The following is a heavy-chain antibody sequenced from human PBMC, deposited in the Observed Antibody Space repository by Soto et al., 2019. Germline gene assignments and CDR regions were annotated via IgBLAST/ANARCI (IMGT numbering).Heavy chain of an antibody. D-gene: IGHD4-17*01. J-gene: IGHJ4*02. CDR1: GGSISRYY. V-gene: IGHV4-59*08. CDR2: IYYRGST. Sequence: QVQLQESGPGLVKPSETLSLTCTVSGGSISRYYWSWIRQPPGKGLEWIGYIYYRGSTNYNPSLKSRVTISVDTSKNQFSLKLSSVTAADTAVYYCVRRYGRYFDYWGQGTLVTVSS. CDR3: VRRYGRYFDY.